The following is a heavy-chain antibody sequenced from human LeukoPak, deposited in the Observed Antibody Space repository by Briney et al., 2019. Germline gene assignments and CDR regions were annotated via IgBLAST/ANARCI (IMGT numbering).Heavy chain of an antibody. CDR2: IYVGGDT. CDR3: ARDRVEGGGRLGAFDI. Sequence: GGSLRLSCAASGFTDSSNYISWVRQAPARGLEWASVIYVGGDTYYAGSVKGRFTISRDKSKNTVYLQMNSLGVEDAAVYYCARDRVEGGGRLGAFDIWGQGTMVTVSS. CDR1: GFTDSSNY. J-gene: IGHJ3*02. V-gene: IGHV3-66*01. D-gene: IGHD2-15*01.